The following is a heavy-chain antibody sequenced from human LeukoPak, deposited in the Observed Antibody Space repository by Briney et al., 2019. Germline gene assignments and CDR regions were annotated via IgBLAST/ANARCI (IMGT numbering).Heavy chain of an antibody. J-gene: IGHJ4*02. CDR2: ISGSGGST. D-gene: IGHD3-16*01. V-gene: IGHV3-23*01. CDR3: ARGGATFGGPRFDY. Sequence: GGSLRLSCAASGFTFSSYGMSWVRQAPGKGLEWVSAISGSGGSTYYADSVKGRFTISRDNSKNTLYLQMNSLRAEDTAVYYCARGGATFGGPRFDYWGQGTLVTVSS. CDR1: GFTFSSYG.